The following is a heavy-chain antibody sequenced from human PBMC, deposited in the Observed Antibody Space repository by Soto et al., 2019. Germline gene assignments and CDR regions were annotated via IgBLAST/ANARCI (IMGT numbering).Heavy chain of an antibody. CDR3: AREGPAPYYYYGMDV. Sequence: QVQLVQSRSEVKKPGASVKVSCKTSGYSFTTYGISWVRQAPGQGLEWMGWISGYNGNTNYAQKLKGRLTMTTDTSTSTAYMELMSLTSDDTAVYYCAREGPAPYYYYGMDVWGQGSTVTVSS. J-gene: IGHJ6*02. V-gene: IGHV1-18*01. CDR1: GYSFTTYG. CDR2: ISGYNGNT.